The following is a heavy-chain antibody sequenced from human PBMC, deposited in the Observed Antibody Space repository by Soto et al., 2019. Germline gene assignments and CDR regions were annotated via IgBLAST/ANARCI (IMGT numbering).Heavy chain of an antibody. Sequence: SETLSLTCTVSGGSVTNSSYYWGWIRQSPGKGLEWIGSVYYRGRSYSKSSVKSRVTISVDTSKNRFSLSLNSVTASDTAVYFCVSQRTTVPAQAYFDYWGPGALVTVSS. CDR2: VYYRGRS. V-gene: IGHV4-39*01. CDR3: VSQRTTVPAQAYFDY. D-gene: IGHD4-17*01. J-gene: IGHJ4*02. CDR1: GGSVTNSSYY.